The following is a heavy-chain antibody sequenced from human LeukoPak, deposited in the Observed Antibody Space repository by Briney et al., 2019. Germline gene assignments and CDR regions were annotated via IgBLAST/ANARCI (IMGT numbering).Heavy chain of an antibody. V-gene: IGHV4-31*03. CDR1: GGPMSSGGYY. J-gene: IGHJ4*01. CDR3: ARGTRGDYDYYFDY. Sequence: SQTLSLTCTVSGGPMSSGGYYWSWIRQHPGKGLEWIGYIYYSGSTYYNPSLKSRVTISVDTSKNQFSLKLSSVTAADTAVYYCARGTRGDYDYYFDYWGHGTLVTVSS. CDR2: IYYSGST. D-gene: IGHD4-17*01.